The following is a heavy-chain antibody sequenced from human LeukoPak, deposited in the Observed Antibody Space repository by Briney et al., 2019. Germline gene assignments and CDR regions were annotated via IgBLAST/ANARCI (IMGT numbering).Heavy chain of an antibody. D-gene: IGHD2-15*01. CDR3: AREGYCSGGSGSDWYFDL. Sequence: PGGSLRLSCAASRFTFSSYAMSWVRQAPGKGLEGVSTINGVGGNTYYADPVQGRFTISRDNYKNMLYLQMNSLRAEDMAIYYCAREGYCSGGSGSDWYFDLWGRGTLVTVSS. J-gene: IGHJ2*01. CDR1: RFTFSSYA. CDR2: INGVGGNT. V-gene: IGHV3-23*01.